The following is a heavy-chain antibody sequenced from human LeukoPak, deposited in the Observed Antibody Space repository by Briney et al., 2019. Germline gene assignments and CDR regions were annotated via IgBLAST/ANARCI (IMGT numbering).Heavy chain of an antibody. CDR2: IKQDGSEK. CDR1: GFTFSSYW. V-gene: IGHV3-7*01. J-gene: IGHJ4*02. D-gene: IGHD6-13*01. Sequence: GGSLRLSCAASGFTFSSYWMSWVRQAPGKGLEWVANIKQDGSEKYYVDSVKGRFTISGDNAKNSLYLQMNSLRAEDTAVYYCARAPPYSSSWYYDYWGQGTLVTVSS. CDR3: ARAPPYSSSWYYDY.